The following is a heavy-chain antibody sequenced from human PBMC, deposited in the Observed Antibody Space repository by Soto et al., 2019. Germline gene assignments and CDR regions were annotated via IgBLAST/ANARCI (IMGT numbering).Heavy chain of an antibody. J-gene: IGHJ4*02. D-gene: IGHD6-19*01. CDR1: GFTFSSYG. V-gene: IGHV3-30*18. CDR3: AKYRVAVAGTDFDY. CDR2: ISYDGSNK. Sequence: QVQLVESGGGVVQPGRSLRLSCAASGFTFSSYGMHWVRQAPGKGLEWVAVISYDGSNKYYADSVKGRFTISRHNSNNTLYLQMNSLRAEDTAMYYCAKYRVAVAGTDFDYWGQGTLVTVSS.